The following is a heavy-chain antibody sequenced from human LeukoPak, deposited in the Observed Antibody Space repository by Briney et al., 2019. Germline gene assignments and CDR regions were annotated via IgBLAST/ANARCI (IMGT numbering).Heavy chain of an antibody. J-gene: IGHJ3*02. CDR2: ISNSGSTT. CDR3: ARLQRSGNSGYAFDI. D-gene: IGHD3-3*01. CDR1: GFIYSDFY. V-gene: IGHV3-11*04. Sequence: GGSLRLSCAASGFIYSDFYISWVRQAPGKGLEWVSYISNSGSTTNHADSVKGRFTISRDNAKNSLYLQMNSLRAEDTAVYYCARLQRSGNSGYAFDIWGQGTMVSVSS.